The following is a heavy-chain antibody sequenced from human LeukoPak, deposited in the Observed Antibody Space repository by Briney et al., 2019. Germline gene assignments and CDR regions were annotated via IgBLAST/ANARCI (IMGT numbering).Heavy chain of an antibody. V-gene: IGHV1-2*02. CDR2: INPNSGGT. J-gene: IGHJ4*02. CDR3: ARMYGSEYSSSWYPAYYFDY. Sequence: ASVKVSCKASGYTFTGYYMHWVRQAPGQGLEWMGWINPNSGGTNCAQKFQGRVTMTRDTSISTAYMELSRLRSDDTAVYYCARMYGSEYSSSWYPAYYFDYWGQGTLVTVSS. CDR1: GYTFTGYY. D-gene: IGHD6-13*01.